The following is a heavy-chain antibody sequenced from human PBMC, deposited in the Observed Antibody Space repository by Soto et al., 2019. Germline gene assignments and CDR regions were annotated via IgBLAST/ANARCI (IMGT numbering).Heavy chain of an antibody. D-gene: IGHD1-26*01. Sequence: GESLKISCKGSGYSFTSYWIGWVRQMPGKGLEWMGIIYPGDSDTRYSPSFQGQVTISADKSISTAYLQWSSLKASDTAMYYCARHSGSDRSWGAFDIWGQGTMVTVSS. CDR2: IYPGDSDT. J-gene: IGHJ3*02. CDR1: GYSFTSYW. V-gene: IGHV5-51*01. CDR3: ARHSGSDRSWGAFDI.